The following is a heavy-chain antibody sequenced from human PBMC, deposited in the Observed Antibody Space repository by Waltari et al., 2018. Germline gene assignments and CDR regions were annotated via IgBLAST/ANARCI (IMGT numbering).Heavy chain of an antibody. D-gene: IGHD5-18*01. V-gene: IGHV3-74*01. CDR3: ARVGAAIALFDY. CDR1: GFTFSNHW. J-gene: IGHJ4*02. CDR2: MNRDASST. Sequence: EVQLVESGGGLVQPGGSLRLSCAASGFTFSNHWTQWVRQAPGKGLVWVSHMNRDASSTSYADSVNGRCTISRDNAKNTLYLQMNSLRAEDTAVYYCARVGAAIALFDYWGQGTLVTVSS.